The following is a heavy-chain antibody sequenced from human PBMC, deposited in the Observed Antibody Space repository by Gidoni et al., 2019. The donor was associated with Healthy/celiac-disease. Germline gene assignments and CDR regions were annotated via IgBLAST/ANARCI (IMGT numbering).Heavy chain of an antibody. CDR2: IYYSGST. J-gene: IGHJ5*02. V-gene: IGHV4-30-4*01. Sequence: QVQLQESGPGLVKPSQPLSLTCTVSGGSISRGAYYWSWIRQHPGRGLEWIGYIYYSGSTYYNPSLKSRVTISVDTSKNQFSLKLSSVTAADTAVYYCARSPTYGYSYGYGWFDPWGQGTLVTVSS. CDR1: GGSISRGAYY. D-gene: IGHD5-18*01. CDR3: ARSPTYGYSYGYGWFDP.